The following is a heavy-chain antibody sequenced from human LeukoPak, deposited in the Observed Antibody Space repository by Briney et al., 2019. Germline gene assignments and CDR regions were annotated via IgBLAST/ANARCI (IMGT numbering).Heavy chain of an antibody. CDR3: AKDRDIVVVPAAMSGSEDV. CDR2: ISGSGGST. CDR1: GFTFSSYA. D-gene: IGHD2-2*01. V-gene: IGHV3-23*01. J-gene: IGHJ6*04. Sequence: PGGSLRLSCAASGFTFSSYAMSWVRQAPGEGLEWVSAISGSGGSTYYADSVKGRFTISRDNSKNTLYLQMNSLRAEDTAVYYCAKDRDIVVVPAAMSGSEDVWGKGTTVTVSS.